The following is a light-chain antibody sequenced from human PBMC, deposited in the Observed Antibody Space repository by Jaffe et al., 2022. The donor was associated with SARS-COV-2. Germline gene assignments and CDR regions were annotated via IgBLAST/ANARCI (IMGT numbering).Light chain of an antibody. Sequence: QSALTQPPSASGSPGQSVTISCTGTSSDVGGYNYVSWYQQHPGKAPKLMIYEVSKRPSGVPDRFSGSKSGNTASLTVSGLQAEDEADYYCSSYAGSFPVVFGGGTKLTVL. CDR1: SSDVGGYNY. CDR2: EVS. V-gene: IGLV2-8*01. J-gene: IGLJ2*01. CDR3: SSYAGSFPVV.